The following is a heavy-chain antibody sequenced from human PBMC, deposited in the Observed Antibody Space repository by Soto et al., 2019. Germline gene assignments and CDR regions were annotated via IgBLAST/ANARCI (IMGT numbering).Heavy chain of an antibody. V-gene: IGHV4-59*11. CDR1: GVSITSHY. D-gene: IGHD3-16*01. CDR2: IHYSGST. CDR3: TVGGAGHPFDE. Sequence: SETLSLTCTVSGVSITSHYWTWIRQPPGKGLEWIGNIHYSGSTNYSPSLKGRVIISVDTSENQSSLKLSSVTTADTAVYYCTVGGAGHPFDEWGQETLVTGSS. J-gene: IGHJ4*02.